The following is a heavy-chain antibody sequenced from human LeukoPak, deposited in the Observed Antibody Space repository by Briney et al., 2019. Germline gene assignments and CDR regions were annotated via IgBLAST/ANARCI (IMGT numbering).Heavy chain of an antibody. J-gene: IGHJ3*02. Sequence: GGALRLSCAASGFTFSSYAMSWVRQAPGKGLEWVSSISSSSSYIYYADSVKGRFTISRDNAKNSLYLQMNSLRAEDTAVYYCAREAVTTDAFDIWGQGTMVTVSS. CDR2: ISSSSSYI. D-gene: IGHD4-17*01. V-gene: IGHV3-21*01. CDR1: GFTFSSYA. CDR3: AREAVTTDAFDI.